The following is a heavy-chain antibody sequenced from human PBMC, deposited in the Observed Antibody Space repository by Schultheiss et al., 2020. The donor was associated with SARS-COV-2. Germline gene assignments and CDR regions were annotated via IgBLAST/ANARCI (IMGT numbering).Heavy chain of an antibody. V-gene: IGHV3-33*08. J-gene: IGHJ6*02. CDR2: IWYDGSNK. CDR1: GFTFSNAW. D-gene: IGHD3-3*01. CDR3: ARGLFWSGYLMDV. Sequence: GGSLRLSCAASGFTFSNAWMSWVRQAPGKGLEWVAVIWYDGSNKYYADSVKGRFTISRDNAKNTLYLQMNSLRAEDTAVYYCARGLFWSGYLMDVWGQGTTVTVSS.